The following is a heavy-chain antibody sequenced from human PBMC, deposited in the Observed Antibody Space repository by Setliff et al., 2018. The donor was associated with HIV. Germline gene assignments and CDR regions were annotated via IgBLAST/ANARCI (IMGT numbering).Heavy chain of an antibody. J-gene: IGHJ5*02. CDR1: GYTFTSYY. CDR2: IGAKNDNT. Sequence: ASVKVSCKASGYTFTSYYMHWVRQAPGQGLEWMGWIGAKNDNTNYARQFQGRVTMTTDTSTNTVYMELRSLTSDDTAVYYCARARLQGIVTAVGPRDNCLDPWGQGTRVTVSS. V-gene: IGHV1-18*04. CDR3: ARARLQGIVTAVGPRDNCLDP. D-gene: IGHD1-26*01.